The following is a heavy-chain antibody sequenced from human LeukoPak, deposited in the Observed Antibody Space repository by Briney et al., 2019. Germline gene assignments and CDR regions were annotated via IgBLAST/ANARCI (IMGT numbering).Heavy chain of an antibody. CDR2: ISYGETEK. Sequence: GGSLRLSCEPPGFTFRNYGMHWVRQPPGKGLEWVAFISYGETEKQYADSVKGRFTISRDDSKNTLFLQVNSLRDEDTAIYYCAKVHGWGRQLGYYFDYWGQGTLVTVSA. D-gene: IGHD2-15*01. CDR1: GFTFRNYG. V-gene: IGHV3-30*02. J-gene: IGHJ4*02. CDR3: AKVHGWGRQLGYYFDY.